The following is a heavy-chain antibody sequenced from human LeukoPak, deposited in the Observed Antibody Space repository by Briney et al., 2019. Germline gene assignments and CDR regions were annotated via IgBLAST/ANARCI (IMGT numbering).Heavy chain of an antibody. V-gene: IGHV1-69*01. D-gene: IGHD2-15*01. J-gene: IGHJ3*02. CDR1: GGTFSSYA. CDR2: IIPIFGTA. CDR3: ARTVGHCSGGSCYSNAFDI. Sequence: GASVKVSCKASGGTFSSYAISWVRQAPGQGLEWMGGIIPIFGTANYAQKFQGRVTITADESTSTAYMELSSLRSEDTAVYYCARTVGHCSGGSCYSNAFDIWGQGTMVTVSS.